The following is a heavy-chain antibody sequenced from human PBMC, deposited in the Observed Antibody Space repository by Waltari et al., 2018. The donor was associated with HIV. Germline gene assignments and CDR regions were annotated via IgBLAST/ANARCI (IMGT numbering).Heavy chain of an antibody. CDR1: GGSISSGDYY. CDR3: ARDHLRFLEWPRPLYYYGMDV. CDR2: IYYSGIT. Sequence: QVQLQESGPGLVKPSQTLSLTCTVSGGSISSGDYYWSWIRQPPGKGLEWIGYIYYSGITYYHPSLKSRVTISVDTSKNQFSLKLSSGTAADTAVDYCARDHLRFLEWPRPLYYYGMDVWGQGTTVTVSS. V-gene: IGHV4-30-4*01. D-gene: IGHD3-3*01. J-gene: IGHJ6*02.